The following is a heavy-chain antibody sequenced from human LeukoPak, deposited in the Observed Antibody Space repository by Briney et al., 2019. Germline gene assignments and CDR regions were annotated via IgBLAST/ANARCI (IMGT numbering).Heavy chain of an antibody. CDR3: ARDGTDFWSGYYDY. CDR2: ICYSGNT. CDR1: GGSISSSGYC. J-gene: IGHJ4*02. D-gene: IGHD3-3*01. Sequence: PSETLSLTCTVSGGSISSSGYCWGWIRQPPGKGLESIGSICYSGNTYYNPSLKSRVTISVDTSKNQFSLKLSSVTAADTAVYYCARDGTDFWSGYYDYWGQGTLVTVSS. V-gene: IGHV4-39*07.